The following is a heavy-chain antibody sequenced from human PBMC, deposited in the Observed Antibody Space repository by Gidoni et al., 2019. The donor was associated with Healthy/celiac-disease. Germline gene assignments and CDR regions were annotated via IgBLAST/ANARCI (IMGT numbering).Heavy chain of an antibody. J-gene: IGHJ3*02. CDR3: ARQTTVTTENDAFDI. CDR2: IIPIFGTA. D-gene: IGHD4-4*01. Sequence: QVQLVQSGAELKKPGYSVKVSCKASGGTFSSYAISWVRQAPGQGLEWMGGIIPIFGTANYAQEFQGRVTITADKSTSTAYMELSSLRSEDTAVYYCARQTTVTTENDAFDIWGQGTMVTVSS. CDR1: GGTFSSYA. V-gene: IGHV1-69*06.